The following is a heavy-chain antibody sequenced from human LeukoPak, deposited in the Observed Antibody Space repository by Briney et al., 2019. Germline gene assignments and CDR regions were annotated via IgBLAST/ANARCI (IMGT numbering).Heavy chain of an antibody. J-gene: IGHJ6*02. CDR2: ISWNSGEI. D-gene: IGHD3-22*01. CDR3: ARWYDSSGYYYPYYYYGMDV. CDR1: RFAFDDHA. V-gene: IGHV3-9*01. Sequence: PGGSLRLSCAASRFAFDDHAMHWVRQAPGKGLEWVSGISWNSGEIGYADSVKGRFTISRDNAKNSLYLQMNSLRAEDTALYYCARWYDSSGYYYPYYYYGMDVWGQGTTVTVSS.